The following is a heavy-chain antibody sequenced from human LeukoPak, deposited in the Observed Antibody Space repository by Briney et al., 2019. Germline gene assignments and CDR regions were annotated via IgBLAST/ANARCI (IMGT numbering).Heavy chain of an antibody. CDR3: ARDRRTAMVRGVTTDY. D-gene: IGHD3-10*01. CDR1: GFTFSSYA. V-gene: IGHV3-30*04. CDR2: ISYDGSNK. Sequence: PGGSLRLSCAASGFTFSSYAMHWVRQAPGKGLEWVAVISYDGSNKYYADSVEGRFTISRDNSKNTLYLQMNSLRAEDTAVYYCARDRRTAMVRGVTTDYWGQGTLVTVSS. J-gene: IGHJ4*02.